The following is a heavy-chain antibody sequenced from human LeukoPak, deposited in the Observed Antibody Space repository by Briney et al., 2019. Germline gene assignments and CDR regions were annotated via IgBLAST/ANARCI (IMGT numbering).Heavy chain of an antibody. CDR1: GFTFSSYW. V-gene: IGHV3-7*01. CDR2: IKQDGSEK. D-gene: IGHD2-21*01. Sequence: GGSLRLSCAASGFTFSSYWMSWVRQAPGKGLEWVANIKQDGSEKNYVDSVKGRFTISRDNAKNTLYLQMNSLRAEDTAVYYCARAQLAYCGGDCSELDYWGQGTLVTVSS. CDR3: ARAQLAYCGGDCSELDY. J-gene: IGHJ4*02.